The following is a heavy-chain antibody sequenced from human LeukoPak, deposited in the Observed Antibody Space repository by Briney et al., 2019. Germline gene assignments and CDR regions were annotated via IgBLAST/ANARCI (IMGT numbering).Heavy chain of an antibody. Sequence: KPSETLSLTRAVYGGSFSGYYWSWIRQPPGKGLEWIGEINHSGSTNYNPSLKSRVTISVDASKNQFSLKLSSVTAADTAVYYCARGDSLDYWGQGTLVTVSS. CDR3: ARGDSLDY. J-gene: IGHJ4*02. CDR1: GGSFSGYY. V-gene: IGHV4-34*01. CDR2: INHSGST.